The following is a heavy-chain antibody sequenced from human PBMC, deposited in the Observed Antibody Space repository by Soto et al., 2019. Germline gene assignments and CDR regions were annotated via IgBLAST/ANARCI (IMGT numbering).Heavy chain of an antibody. CDR3: ARAHPPRYCTNGVCYMLYYYYYGMDV. Sequence: LSLTCAVYSGSFSGYYWSWIRQPPGKGLEWIGEINHSGSTNYNPSLKSRVTISVDTSKNQFSLKLSSVTAADTAVYYCARAHPPRYCTNGVCYMLYYYYYGMDVWGQGTTVTVSS. J-gene: IGHJ6*02. D-gene: IGHD2-8*01. CDR1: SGSFSGYY. CDR2: INHSGST. V-gene: IGHV4-34*01.